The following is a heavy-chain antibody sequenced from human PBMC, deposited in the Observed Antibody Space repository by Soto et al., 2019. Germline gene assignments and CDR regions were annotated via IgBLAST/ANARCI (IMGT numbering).Heavy chain of an antibody. CDR3: ARGEGVVPAAIISSWFDP. J-gene: IGHJ5*02. CDR1: GGSISSGGYY. Sequence: SETLSLTCTVSGGSISSGGYYWSWIRQHPGKGLEWIGYIYYSGSTYYNPSLKSRVTIPVDTSKNQFSLKLSSVTAADTAVYYCARGEGVVPAAIISSWFDPWGQGTLVTVSS. CDR2: IYYSGST. D-gene: IGHD2-2*01. V-gene: IGHV4-30-4*08.